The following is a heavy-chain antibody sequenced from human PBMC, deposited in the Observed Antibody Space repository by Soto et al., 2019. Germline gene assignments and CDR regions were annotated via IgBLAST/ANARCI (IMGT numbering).Heavy chain of an antibody. CDR2: IRGFSPYT. CDR3: ARDRGPDAKDSYYNAMDV. D-gene: IGHD3-10*01. CDR1: GFTFRTYT. Sequence: GGSLRLSCISSGFTFRTYTMNWVRQAPGKGLEWVSGIRGFSPYTFYAESVKGRFTISRDNAKNSLYLQMNSLRAEDTAVYYCARDRGPDAKDSYYNAMDVWGQATTVTVSS. J-gene: IGHJ6*02. V-gene: IGHV3-21*01.